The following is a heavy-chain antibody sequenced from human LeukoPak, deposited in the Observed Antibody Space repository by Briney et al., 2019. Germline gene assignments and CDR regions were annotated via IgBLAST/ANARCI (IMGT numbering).Heavy chain of an antibody. CDR3: ARDGSSGWYGNDAFDI. D-gene: IGHD6-19*01. CDR2: IKQDGSEK. Sequence: AGSLRLSCAASGFTFSSYWMSWVRQAPGKGLEWVANIKQDGSEKYYVDSVKGRFTISRDNAKNSLYLQMNSLRAEDTAVYYCARDGSSGWYGNDAFDIWGQGTMVTVSS. CDR1: GFTFSSYW. J-gene: IGHJ3*02. V-gene: IGHV3-7*01.